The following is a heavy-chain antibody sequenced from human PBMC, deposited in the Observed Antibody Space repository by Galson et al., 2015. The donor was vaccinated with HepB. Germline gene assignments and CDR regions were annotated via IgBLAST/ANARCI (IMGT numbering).Heavy chain of an antibody. CDR2: IRSKAEGETT. CDR1: GFTFRDHI. Sequence: SLRLSCATSGFTFRDHIMIWFRQAPGKGLEWVGFIRSKAEGETTQYAASVKGRFTISRDNSKSIAYLEMNSLKTEDTAVYYCTRRQGGSVAGTVWGQGTLVTVSS. V-gene: IGHV3-49*03. J-gene: IGHJ4*02. D-gene: IGHD6-19*01. CDR3: TRRQGGSVAGTV.